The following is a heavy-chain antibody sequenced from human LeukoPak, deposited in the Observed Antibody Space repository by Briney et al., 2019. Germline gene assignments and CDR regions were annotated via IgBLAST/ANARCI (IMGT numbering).Heavy chain of an antibody. CDR1: GGSITSRSYY. V-gene: IGHV4-39*01. D-gene: IGHD3-3*01. CDR3: ARQGDFWSGYLDAFDI. CDR2: IYYSGTT. Sequence: SETLSLTCTLSGGSITSRSYYWGWIRQPPGKGLQWIGSIYYSGTTYYNPSLKSRVTISVDTSKNQFSLKLSSVIAADATIYYCARQGDFWSGYLDAFDIWGQGTMVTVSS. J-gene: IGHJ3*02.